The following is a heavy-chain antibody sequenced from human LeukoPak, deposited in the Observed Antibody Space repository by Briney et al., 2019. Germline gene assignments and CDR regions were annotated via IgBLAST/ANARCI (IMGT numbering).Heavy chain of an antibody. V-gene: IGHV4-30-4*08. Sequence: MTSETLSLTCTVSGGSISSGDYYWSWIRQPPGKGLEWIGYIYYSGSTYYNPSLKSRVTISVDTSKNQFSLKLSSVTAADTAVYYCARKIAAAGSFDYWGQGTLVTVSS. CDR1: GGSISSGDYY. CDR2: IYYSGST. D-gene: IGHD6-13*01. CDR3: ARKIAAAGSFDY. J-gene: IGHJ4*02.